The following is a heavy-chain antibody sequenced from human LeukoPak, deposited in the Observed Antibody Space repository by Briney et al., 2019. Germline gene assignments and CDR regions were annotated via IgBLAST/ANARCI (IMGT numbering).Heavy chain of an antibody. V-gene: IGHV3-7*04. J-gene: IGHJ6*02. CDR2: IKQDGNEK. Sequence: GGSLRLSCAASGFTFNAYSISWVRQAPGKGLEWVANIKQDGNEKYYVDSVRGRFTISRDNAKNSLYLQMNSLRAEDTAIYYCARFGLRYYYAMDVWGQGTTVTVSS. CDR3: ARFGLRYYYAMDV. CDR1: GFTFNAYS. D-gene: IGHD3-10*01.